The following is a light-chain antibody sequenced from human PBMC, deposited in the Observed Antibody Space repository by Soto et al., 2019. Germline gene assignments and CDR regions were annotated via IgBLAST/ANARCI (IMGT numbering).Light chain of an antibody. CDR1: QSISSW. V-gene: IGKV1-5*01. J-gene: IGKJ1*01. Sequence: DIQMTQSPSTLSASVEDRVTITCRASQSISSWLAWYQQTPGKAPKLLIYDASNLESGVPSRFSGSGSGTEFTLTISSLQPDDFATYYCQQYNSYSRTFGQGTKV. CDR2: DAS. CDR3: QQYNSYSRT.